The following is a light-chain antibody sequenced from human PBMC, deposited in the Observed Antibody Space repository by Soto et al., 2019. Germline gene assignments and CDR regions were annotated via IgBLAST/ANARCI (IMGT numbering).Light chain of an antibody. CDR3: QQYNNWGLT. Sequence: EIVMTQSPATLSVSPGERATLSCRASQSVSSNLAWYQQKPGQAPRLLIYGASTRATGIPARFSGSGSGTDFTLTISSLQSEDFAVYYCQQYNNWGLTFGGGTKVEIK. V-gene: IGKV3-15*01. CDR2: GAS. CDR1: QSVSSN. J-gene: IGKJ4*01.